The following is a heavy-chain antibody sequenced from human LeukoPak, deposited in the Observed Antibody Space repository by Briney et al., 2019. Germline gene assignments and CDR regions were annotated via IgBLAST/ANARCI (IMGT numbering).Heavy chain of an antibody. D-gene: IGHD2-2*02. V-gene: IGHV3-64D*06. CDR1: GFTFSSYA. CDR2: ISSNGGST. CDR3: VKGAYMALYYFDY. J-gene: IGHJ4*02. Sequence: GGSLRLSCSASGFTFSSYAMHWVRQAPGKGLEYVSAISSNGGSTYYADSVKGRFTIPRDNSKNTLYLQMSGLRAEDTAVYYCVKGAYMALYYFDYWGQGTLVTVSS.